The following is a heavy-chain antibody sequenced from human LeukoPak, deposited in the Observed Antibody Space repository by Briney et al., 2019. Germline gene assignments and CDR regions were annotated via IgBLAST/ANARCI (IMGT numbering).Heavy chain of an antibody. J-gene: IGHJ4*02. D-gene: IGHD3-16*02. V-gene: IGHV3-23*01. Sequence: GGSLRLSCAASGFTFSSYTMSWVRQAPGKGLEWVSAISGSGGSTYYADPVKGRFTISRDNSKNTLYLQMNSLRAEDTAVYYCAKRALEGLRLGELSPRGDYFDYWGQGTLVTVSS. CDR2: ISGSGGST. CDR3: AKRALEGLRLGELSPRGDYFDY. CDR1: GFTFSSYT.